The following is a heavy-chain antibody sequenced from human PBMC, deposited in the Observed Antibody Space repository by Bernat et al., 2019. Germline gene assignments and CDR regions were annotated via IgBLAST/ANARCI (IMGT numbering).Heavy chain of an antibody. J-gene: IGHJ4*02. D-gene: IGHD3-10*01. V-gene: IGHV4-39*01. CDR3: AALEYYYGSGSYPEY. Sequence: QLQLQESGPGLVKPSETLSLTCTVSGGSISSSSYYWGWIRQPPGKGLEWIGSIYYSGSTYYNPSLNSRVTISVDTAKNQFSLKLSSVTAADTAVYYCAALEYYYGSGSYPEYWGQGTLVTVSS. CDR2: IYYSGST. CDR1: GGSISSSSYY.